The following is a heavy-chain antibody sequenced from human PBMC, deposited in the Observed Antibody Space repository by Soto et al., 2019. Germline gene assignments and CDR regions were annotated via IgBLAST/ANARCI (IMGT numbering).Heavy chain of an antibody. Sequence: SVKVSCKASGGTFSSYAISWVRQAPGQGLEWMGGIIPIFGTANYAQKFQGRVTITADESTSTAYVELSSLRSEDTAVYYCAREGYCISTSGYMAAAGYRNWFDPWGQGTPVTVSS. J-gene: IGHJ5*02. CDR2: IIPIFGTA. V-gene: IGHV1-69*13. D-gene: IGHD2-2*02. CDR1: GGTFSSYA. CDR3: AREGYCISTSGYMAAAGYRNWFDP.